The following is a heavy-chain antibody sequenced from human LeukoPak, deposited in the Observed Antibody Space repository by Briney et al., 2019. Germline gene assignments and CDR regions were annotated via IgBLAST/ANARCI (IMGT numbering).Heavy chain of an antibody. CDR3: ARFLYYYDSSGYYRNFDY. J-gene: IGHJ4*02. D-gene: IGHD3-22*01. CDR2: IWTGDSDT. CDR1: GYSFTSYW. Sequence: GESLKISCKGSGYSFTSYWIGWMRQMPGKGLEWMGIIWTGDSDTRYSPSFQGQVTISADKSISTAYLQWSSLKASDTAMYYCARFLYYYDSSGYYRNFDYWGQGTLVTVSS. V-gene: IGHV5-51*01.